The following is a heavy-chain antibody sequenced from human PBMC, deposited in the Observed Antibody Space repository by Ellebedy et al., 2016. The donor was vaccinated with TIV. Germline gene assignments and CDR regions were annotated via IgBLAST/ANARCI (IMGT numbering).Heavy chain of an antibody. CDR1: GFTYSSHS. D-gene: IGHD3-10*01. CDR2: ISSSSSYI. CDR3: ARTYGSGSSTHYYGMDV. J-gene: IGHJ6*02. Sequence: GESLKISCAASGFTYSSHSMNSVRQAPGKGLEWVSSISSSSSYIYYADSVKGRFTISRDNAKNSLYLQMNSLSAEDTAVYYCARTYGSGSSTHYYGMDVWGQGTTVTVSS. V-gene: IGHV3-21*01.